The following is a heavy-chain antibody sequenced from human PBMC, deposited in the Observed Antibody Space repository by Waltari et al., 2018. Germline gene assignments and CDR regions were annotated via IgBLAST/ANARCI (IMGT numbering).Heavy chain of an antibody. J-gene: IGHJ6*03. D-gene: IGHD3-10*01. V-gene: IGHV4-4*07. CDR3: ARLPYNNIYFYYYMDV. CDR2: IYATGST. CDR1: GGSIRTSN. Sequence: VQLQVSGPGLVKPSETLSLTCTVSGGSIRTSNWSWIRQPAGKGLEWIGRIYATGSTNYNPSLKSRVTMSVDTSKNQFSLKLSSVTAADTAVYYCARLPYNNIYFYYYMDVWGKGTTVTVSS.